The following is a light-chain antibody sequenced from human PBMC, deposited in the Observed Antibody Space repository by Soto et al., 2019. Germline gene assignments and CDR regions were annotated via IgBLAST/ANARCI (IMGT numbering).Light chain of an antibody. Sequence: QSVLTQPPSVSGAPGQRGTISCTGSSSNIGTGYDVHWYQQLPGTAPKLLIYSNSNRPSGVPDRFSGSKSGTSASLAITGLQAEDEADYYCQSYDSSLSCVVFGGGTQLTVL. CDR1: SSNIGTGYD. J-gene: IGLJ2*01. V-gene: IGLV1-40*01. CDR3: QSYDSSLSCVV. CDR2: SNS.